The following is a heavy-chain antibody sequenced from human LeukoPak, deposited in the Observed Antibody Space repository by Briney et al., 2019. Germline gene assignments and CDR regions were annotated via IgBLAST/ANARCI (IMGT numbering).Heavy chain of an antibody. J-gene: IGHJ5*02. CDR3: ARSSRIVVVIDQNWFDP. CDR2: ISAYNGNT. CDR1: GYTFTSYG. D-gene: IGHD3-22*01. V-gene: IGHV1-18*01. Sequence: GASVKVSCKASGYTFTSYGISWVRQAPGQGLEWMGWISAYNGNTNYAQKLQGRVTMTTDTSTSTAYMELRSLRSDDTAVYYCARSSRIVVVIDQNWFDPWGQGTLVTVSS.